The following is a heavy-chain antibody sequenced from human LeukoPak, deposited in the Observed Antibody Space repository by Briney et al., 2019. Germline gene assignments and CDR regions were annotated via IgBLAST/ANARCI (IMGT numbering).Heavy chain of an antibody. Sequence: PGGSLRLSCAASGFTFSSYSMNWVRQAPGKGLEWVSSISSSSSYIYYAGSVKGRFTISRDNAKNSLYLQMNSLRAEDTAVYYCATTTTYGYWGQGTLVTVSS. J-gene: IGHJ4*02. D-gene: IGHD1-7*01. V-gene: IGHV3-21*01. CDR3: ATTTTYGY. CDR2: ISSSSSYI. CDR1: GFTFSSYS.